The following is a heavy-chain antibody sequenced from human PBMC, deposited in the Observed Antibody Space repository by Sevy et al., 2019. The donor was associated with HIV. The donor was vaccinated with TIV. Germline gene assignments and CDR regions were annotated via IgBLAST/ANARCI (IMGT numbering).Heavy chain of an antibody. CDR2: ISAYNGNT. J-gene: IGHJ3*02. V-gene: IGHV1-18*01. CDR1: GYTFTSYG. CDR3: ASSAVGVENDAFDI. D-gene: IGHD3-3*01. Sequence: ASVKVSCKSSGYTFTSYGISWVRQAPGQGLEWMGWISAYNGNTNYAQKLQGRVTMTTDTSTSTAYMELRSLRSDDTAVYYCASSAVGVENDAFDIWGQGTMVTVSS.